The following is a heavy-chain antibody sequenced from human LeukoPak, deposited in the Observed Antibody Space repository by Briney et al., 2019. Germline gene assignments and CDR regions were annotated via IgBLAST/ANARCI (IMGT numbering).Heavy chain of an antibody. CDR2: INSDGSST. J-gene: IGHJ4*02. Sequence: PGGSLRLSCAASGFTFSSYWMHWVRQAPGKGVVWVSRINSDGSSTTYADSVEGRFTISRDNAKNTLYLQMNSLRAEDTAVYYCARANIPAADFDYWGQGTLVTVSS. D-gene: IGHD6-13*01. CDR3: ARANIPAADFDY. V-gene: IGHV3-74*01. CDR1: GFTFSSYW.